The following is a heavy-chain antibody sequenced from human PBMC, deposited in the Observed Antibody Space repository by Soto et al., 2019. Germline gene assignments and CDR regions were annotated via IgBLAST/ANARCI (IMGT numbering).Heavy chain of an antibody. V-gene: IGHV3-7*03. CDR3: ARATYSNAWYRFDL. D-gene: IGHD4-4*01. CDR2: IKHDGSVQ. Sequence: QLVESGGGLVQPGGSLRLSCEASGFTFSGYWMSWVRQAPGKGLGWVADIKHDGSVQYYVDSVKGRFTISRDNAKKLLYLQMNGLRAEDTVLYYCARATYSNAWYRFDLWGQGTLVTVSS. CDR1: GFTFSGYW. J-gene: IGHJ4*02.